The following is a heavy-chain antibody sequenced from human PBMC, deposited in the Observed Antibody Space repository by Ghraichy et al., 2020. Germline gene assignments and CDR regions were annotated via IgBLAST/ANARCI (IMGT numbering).Heavy chain of an antibody. Sequence: GGSLRLSCAASGFTFSSYSMNWVRQAPGKGLEWVSSISSSSSYIYYTDSVKGRFTISRDNAKNSLYLQMNSLRAEDTAVYYCAGNRAYCSSTSCYGADFDYWGQGTLVTVSS. V-gene: IGHV3-21*01. CDR1: GFTFSSYS. CDR3: AGNRAYCSSTSCYGADFDY. CDR2: ISSSSSYI. J-gene: IGHJ4*02. D-gene: IGHD2-2*01.